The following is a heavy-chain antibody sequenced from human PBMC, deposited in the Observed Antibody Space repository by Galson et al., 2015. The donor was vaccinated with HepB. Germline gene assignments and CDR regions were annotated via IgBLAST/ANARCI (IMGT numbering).Heavy chain of an antibody. CDR1: GFTFRIYW. CDR3: ARTDQLLYEYFFQYCMDV. CDR2: IKQDGSEK. Sequence: SLRLSCAASGFTFRIYWMTWLRQAPGKGLEWAANIKQDGSEKYYVVSVKGRFTITRDNAKNSLYLQMNNLRDEDTAVYYCARTDQLLYEYFFQYCMDVWGNGTTVTVSS. V-gene: IGHV3-7*01. D-gene: IGHD2-2*02. J-gene: IGHJ6*03.